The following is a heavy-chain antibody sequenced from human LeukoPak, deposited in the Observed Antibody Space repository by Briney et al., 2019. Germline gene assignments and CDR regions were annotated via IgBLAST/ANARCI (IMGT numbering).Heavy chain of an antibody. D-gene: IGHD5-12*01. J-gene: IGHJ4*02. CDR1: GYTFSSYE. CDR2: SSSSGSTI. CDR3: ARGSLHSAYGFDY. V-gene: IGHV3-48*03. Sequence: GGSLRLSCAASGYTFSSYEMNWVRQAPGKGLEWVSHSSSSGSTIYYAGSVKGRFTIARDNAKNSVYLQMNSLRAEDTAVYYCARGSLHSAYGFDYWGQGTLVTVSS.